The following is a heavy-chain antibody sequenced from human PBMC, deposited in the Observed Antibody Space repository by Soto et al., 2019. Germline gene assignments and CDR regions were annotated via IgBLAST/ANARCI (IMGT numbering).Heavy chain of an antibody. D-gene: IGHD6-13*01. J-gene: IGHJ4*02. CDR2: ISGYNNNK. CDR3: ARVGAIAPAEGDY. V-gene: IGHV1-18*01. CDR1: GYTFTSYG. Sequence: ILLVQSGTEVREPGASVKVSCQASGYTFTSYGIIWVRQAPGQGLELMGWISGYNNNKNYAQKYQARVTMTTDTSTRTAYMELRSLRSDDTAVYYCARVGAIAPAEGDYWVQGTLVTVSS.